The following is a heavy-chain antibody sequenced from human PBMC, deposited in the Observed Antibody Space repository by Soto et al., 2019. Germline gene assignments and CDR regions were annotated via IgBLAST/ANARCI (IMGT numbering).Heavy chain of an antibody. J-gene: IGHJ5*02. CDR3: ARDRLNYDYIWGSYPMGWFDP. D-gene: IGHD3-16*02. CDR2: TYYRSKWYN. Sequence: SQTLSLTCAISGDSVSSNSAAWNWIRQSPSRGLEWLGRTYYRSKWYNDYAVSVKSRITINPDTSKNQFSLQLNSVTPEDTAVYYCARDRLNYDYIWGSYPMGWFDPWGQGTLVTVSS. CDR1: GDSVSSNSAA. V-gene: IGHV6-1*01.